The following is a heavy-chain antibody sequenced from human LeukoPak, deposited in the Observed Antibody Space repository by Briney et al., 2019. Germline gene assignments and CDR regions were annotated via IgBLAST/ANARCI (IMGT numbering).Heavy chain of an antibody. Sequence: SVTVSCKASGFTFTNSAVQWVRQARRQRLEWIGWIAVGSGNTNYAQKFQERVTITRDMSTSTAYMELSSLRSEDTAVYYCAADGSRTGIPGYWGQGTLVTVSS. V-gene: IGHV1-58*01. D-gene: IGHD1-1*01. CDR1: GFTFTNSA. J-gene: IGHJ4*02. CDR2: IAVGSGNT. CDR3: AADGSRTGIPGY.